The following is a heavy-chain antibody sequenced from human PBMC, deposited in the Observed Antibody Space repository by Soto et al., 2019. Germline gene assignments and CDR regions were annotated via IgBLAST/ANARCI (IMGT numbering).Heavy chain of an antibody. CDR3: ARGATVTHSDY. D-gene: IGHD4-17*01. CDR1: GVYVNSGSFY. J-gene: IGHJ4*02. CDR2: VSYSGTT. V-gene: IGHV4-61*01. Sequence: QVLLQESGPGLVKPSETLSLTCTVSGVYVNSGSFYWTWIRKPPGKGLEWIGFVSYSGTTKYNASLKSRVTISVDTSRSQISLKVSSVTAADTAVYYCARGATVTHSDYWGQGTLVTVSS.